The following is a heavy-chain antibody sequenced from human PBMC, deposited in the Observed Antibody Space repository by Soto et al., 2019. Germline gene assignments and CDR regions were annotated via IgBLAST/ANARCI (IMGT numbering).Heavy chain of an antibody. D-gene: IGHD1-1*01. CDR1: GYAFTTYG. CDR3: ARGRYGDY. Sequence: QVHLVQSGAEVKKPGASVKVSCKGSGYAFTTYGITWVRQAPGQGLEWMGWISAHNGNTNYAQKLQGRVTVTRDTSTSTASMELRSLRPADTAVYYCARGRYGDYWGQGALVTVSS. V-gene: IGHV1-18*01. CDR2: ISAHNGNT. J-gene: IGHJ4*02.